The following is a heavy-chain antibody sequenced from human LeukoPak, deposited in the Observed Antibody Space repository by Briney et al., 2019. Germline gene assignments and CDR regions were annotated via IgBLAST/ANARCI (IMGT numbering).Heavy chain of an antibody. Sequence: GASVKVSCKASGFTFSSSAVQWVRQARGQRLEWIGWIVVGSGNTNYAQRFQERVAITRDMSASTAYMELSSLRSDDTAVYYCARAGGRSWFDPWGQGTLVTVSS. CDR2: IVVGSGNT. J-gene: IGHJ5*02. V-gene: IGHV1-58*01. D-gene: IGHD6-25*01. CDR3: ARAGGRSWFDP. CDR1: GFTFSSSA.